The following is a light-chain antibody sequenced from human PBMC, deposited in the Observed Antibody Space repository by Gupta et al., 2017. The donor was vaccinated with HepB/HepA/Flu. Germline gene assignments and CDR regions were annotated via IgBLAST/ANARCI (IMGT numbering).Light chain of an antibody. Sequence: AIQMTQSPSSLAASVGDRVTITCRASQDIRSDLSWYQQKPGKAPKLLIYTASTLQTGVPSRFSGSGSGTDFTLTISRLQPEDFATYFCQQDYILPLTFGQGTKVEIK. J-gene: IGKJ1*01. CDR2: TAS. CDR1: QDIRSD. V-gene: IGKV1-6*01. CDR3: QQDYILPLT.